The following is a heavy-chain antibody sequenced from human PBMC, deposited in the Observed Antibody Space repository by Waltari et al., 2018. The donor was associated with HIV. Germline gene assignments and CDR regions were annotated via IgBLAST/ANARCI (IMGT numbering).Heavy chain of an antibody. CDR3: AGEDDRGDFP. Sequence: ELYFLESGGGLVQPGGSLRVPCGGSGFTFKNYAVSWVRQAPGKGLEWISSVSESGDSTYYADSVEGRFTISRDNSKNMLYLQMNGLRVEDTAVYYCAGEDDRGDFPWGQGTLVTVSA. CDR2: VSESGDST. D-gene: IGHD2-21*01. J-gene: IGHJ5*02. CDR1: GFTFKNYA. V-gene: IGHV3-23*01.